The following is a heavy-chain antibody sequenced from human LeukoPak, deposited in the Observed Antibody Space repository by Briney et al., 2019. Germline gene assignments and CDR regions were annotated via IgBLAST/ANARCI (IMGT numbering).Heavy chain of an antibody. CDR2: IYYSGST. CDR3: ARDSSSWYGDAFDI. CDR1: GVSISSYY. D-gene: IGHD6-13*01. J-gene: IGHJ3*02. V-gene: IGHV4-59*01. Sequence: KPSETLSLTCTVSGVSISSYYWSWLRQPPGKGLEWIGYIYYSGSTNYNPSLKSRVTISVDTSKNQFSLKLSSVTAADTAVYYCARDSSSWYGDAFDIWGQGTMVTVSS.